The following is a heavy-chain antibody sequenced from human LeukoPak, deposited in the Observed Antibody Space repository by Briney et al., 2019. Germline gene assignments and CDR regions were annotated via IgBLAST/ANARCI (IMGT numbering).Heavy chain of an antibody. D-gene: IGHD2-21*02. CDR2: ISAYNGNT. J-gene: IGHJ4*01. CDR3: AKDWRAYCGGDCYSYFDY. Sequence: ASVRVSCKASGYTFTSYGISWVRQAPGQGLEWMGWISAYNGNTNYAQKLQGRVTMTTDTSTSTAYMELRSLRSDDTAVYYCAKDWRAYCGGDCYSYFDYWGQEPWSPSPQ. V-gene: IGHV1-18*01. CDR1: GYTFTSYG.